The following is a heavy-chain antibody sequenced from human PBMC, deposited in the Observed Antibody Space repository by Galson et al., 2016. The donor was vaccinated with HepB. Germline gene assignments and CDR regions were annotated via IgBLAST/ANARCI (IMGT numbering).Heavy chain of an antibody. CDR2: IDGDGPRP. CDR1: GFTFRNHQ. V-gene: IGHV3-74*01. CDR3: ARDLSGPDF. J-gene: IGHJ4*02. Sequence: SLRLSCAVSGFTFRNHQMHWVRQVSGKGLVWVSRIDGDGPRPIYADSVKGRFTISRDNAENTLYLQMNSLRAEDTAVYYCARDLSGPDFWGQGTLVTVSS.